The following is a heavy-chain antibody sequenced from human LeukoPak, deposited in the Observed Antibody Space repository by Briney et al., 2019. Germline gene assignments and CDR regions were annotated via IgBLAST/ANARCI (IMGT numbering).Heavy chain of an antibody. J-gene: IGHJ4*02. Sequence: ASVKVSCKASGYTFTNYGISWVRQAPGQGLEWMGWINPNSGGANFAQKFQGRVAMTRDTSISTAYLELGSLRSDDTAVYFCARARWQLVPYFDSWGQGTLVTVSS. D-gene: IGHD6-6*01. CDR2: INPNSGGA. CDR3: ARARWQLVPYFDS. CDR1: GYTFTNYG. V-gene: IGHV1-2*02.